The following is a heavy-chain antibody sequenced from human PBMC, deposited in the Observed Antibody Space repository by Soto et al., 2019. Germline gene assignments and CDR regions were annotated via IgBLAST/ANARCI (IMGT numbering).Heavy chain of an antibody. D-gene: IGHD2-21*02. J-gene: IGHJ3*02. CDR2: INPNSGGT. CDR3: ARAPQNPHPWVETDAFDI. CDR1: GYTFTGYY. V-gene: IGHV1-2*02. Sequence: ASVKVSCKASGYTFTGYYMHWVRQAPGQGLEWMGWINPNSGGTNYAQKFQGRVTMTRDTSISTAYMELSRLRSDDTAVYYCARAPQNPHPWVETDAFDIWGQGTMVTVSS.